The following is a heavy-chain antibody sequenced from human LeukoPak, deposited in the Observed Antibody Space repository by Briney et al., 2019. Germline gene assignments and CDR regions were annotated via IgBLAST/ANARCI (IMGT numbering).Heavy chain of an antibody. Sequence: GRSPRLSCAASGFTFDDYAMHWVRQAPGKGLGWVSGISWNSGSIGYADSVKGRFTISRDNAKNSLYLQMNSLRAEDTALYFCAKGPGIAVAGAIDYWGQGTLVTVSS. CDR3: AKGPGIAVAGAIDY. CDR2: ISWNSGSI. V-gene: IGHV3-9*01. D-gene: IGHD6-19*01. CDR1: GFTFDDYA. J-gene: IGHJ4*02.